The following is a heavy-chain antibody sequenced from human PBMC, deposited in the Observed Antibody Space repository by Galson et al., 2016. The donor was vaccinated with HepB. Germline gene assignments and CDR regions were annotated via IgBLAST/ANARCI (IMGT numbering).Heavy chain of an antibody. CDR1: GFTFSDHY. D-gene: IGHD5-18*01. J-gene: IGHJ6*02. Sequence: SLRLSCAASGFTFSDHYMSWIRQAPGKGLEWISSIDSSGRPLYYADPVKGRFTIARVNVRNTLYLGMNGLREEDTAIYYCTRDPDTSSKVDVWGQGTTVIVSS. CDR3: TRDPDTSSKVDV. CDR2: IDSSGRPL. V-gene: IGHV3-11*04.